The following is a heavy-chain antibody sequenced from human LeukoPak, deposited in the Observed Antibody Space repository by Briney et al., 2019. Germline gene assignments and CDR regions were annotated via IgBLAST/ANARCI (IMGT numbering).Heavy chain of an antibody. D-gene: IGHD3-10*01. CDR1: GYTFTGYY. CDR3: ARGSSYYYGSGSNVDY. Sequence: GASVKVSSKASGYTFTGYYMHWVRQAPGQGLEWMGWINPNSGGTNYAQKFQGRVTMTRDTSISTAYMELSRLRSDDTAVYYCARGSSYYYGSGSNVDYWGQGTLVTVSS. CDR2: INPNSGGT. V-gene: IGHV1-2*02. J-gene: IGHJ4*02.